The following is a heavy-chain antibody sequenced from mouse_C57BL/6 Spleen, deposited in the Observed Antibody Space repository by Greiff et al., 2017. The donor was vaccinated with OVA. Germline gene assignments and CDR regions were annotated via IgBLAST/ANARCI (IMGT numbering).Heavy chain of an antibody. Sequence: QVHVKQSGAELVKPGASVKISCKASGYAFSSYWMNWVKQRPGKGLEWIGQIYPGDGDTNYNGKFKGKATLTADKSSSTAYMQLSSLTSEDSAVYFCARGIYYGSSYGYYAMDYWGQGTSVTVSS. CDR2: IYPGDGDT. J-gene: IGHJ4*01. CDR1: GYAFSSYW. CDR3: ARGIYYGSSYGYYAMDY. D-gene: IGHD1-1*01. V-gene: IGHV1-80*01.